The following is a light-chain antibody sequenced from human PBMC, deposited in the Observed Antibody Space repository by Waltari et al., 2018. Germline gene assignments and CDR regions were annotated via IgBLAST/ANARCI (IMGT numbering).Light chain of an antibody. CDR1: QSIGRS. CDR3: QHYVSLPVT. Sequence: DIVLPQSPGTLSLSPGERATLSCRASQSIGRSLAWYQQKPGQPPRLLIYGTSNRATGIPDRFSGGGSATDFSLTISRLEPEDVAMYYCQHYVSLPVTFGQGTKVEIK. J-gene: IGKJ1*01. V-gene: IGKV3-20*01. CDR2: GTS.